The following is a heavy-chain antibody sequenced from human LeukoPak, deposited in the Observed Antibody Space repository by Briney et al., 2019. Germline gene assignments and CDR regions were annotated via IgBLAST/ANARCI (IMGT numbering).Heavy chain of an antibody. Sequence: SETLSLTCAVYGGSFSGYYWSWIRQPPGKGLEWIGEINHSGSTNYNPSLKSRVTISVDTSKNQFSLELSFVTAADTAVYYCAREDTAMGLAPFDYWGQGTLVTVSS. J-gene: IGHJ4*02. D-gene: IGHD5-18*01. CDR3: AREDTAMGLAPFDY. CDR1: GGSFSGYY. V-gene: IGHV4-34*01. CDR2: INHSGST.